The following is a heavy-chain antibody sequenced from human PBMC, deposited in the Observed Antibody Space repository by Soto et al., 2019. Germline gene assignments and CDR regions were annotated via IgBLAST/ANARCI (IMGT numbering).Heavy chain of an antibody. CDR3: ARGRGAYYDFWSGYYKGWFDP. V-gene: IGHV4-34*01. Sequence: SETLSLTCAVYGGSFSGYYWSWIRLPPGKGLEWIGEINHSGSTNYNPSLKSRVTISVDTSKNQFSLKLSSVTAADTAVYYCARGRGAYYDFWSGYYKGWFDPWGQGTLVTVSS. CDR2: INHSGST. D-gene: IGHD3-3*01. CDR1: GGSFSGYY. J-gene: IGHJ5*02.